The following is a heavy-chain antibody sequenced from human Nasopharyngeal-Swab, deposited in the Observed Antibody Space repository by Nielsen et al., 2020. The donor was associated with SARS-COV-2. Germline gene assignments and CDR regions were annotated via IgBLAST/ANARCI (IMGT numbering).Heavy chain of an antibody. CDR1: GFTVSSNY. J-gene: IGHJ6*03. CDR2: IYSGGST. V-gene: IGHV3-66*01. Sequence: GGSLTLSCAASGFTVSSNYMSWVRQAPGKGLEWVSVIYSGGSTYYADSVKGRFTISRDNSKNTLYLQMNSLRAEDTAVYYSGTTAAGTYYYYMDVWGKGTTVTVSS. D-gene: IGHD2/OR15-2a*01. CDR3: GTTAAGTYYYYMDV.